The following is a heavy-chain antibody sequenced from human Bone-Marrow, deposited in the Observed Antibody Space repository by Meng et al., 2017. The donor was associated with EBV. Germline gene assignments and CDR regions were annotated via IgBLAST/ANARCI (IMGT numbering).Heavy chain of an antibody. CDR2: ILSDGSKK. J-gene: IGHJ4*02. CDR1: GFTFKSVG. D-gene: IGHD3-16*02. CDR3: AKGNGVVDD. V-gene: IGHV3-33*08. Sequence: QWRLVESGGGVVQTGTSLGLSCVGTGFTFKSVGLQWVRQAAGKGLEWLAFILSDGSKKYHADAVEGRFTISRDNSRNTMCLQMNSLRVEDTAVYYCAKGNGVVDDWGQGTLVTVSS.